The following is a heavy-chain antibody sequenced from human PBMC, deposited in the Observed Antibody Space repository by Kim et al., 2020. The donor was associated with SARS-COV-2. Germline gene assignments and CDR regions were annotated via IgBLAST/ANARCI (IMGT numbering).Heavy chain of an antibody. J-gene: IGHJ4*02. Sequence: ASVKVSCKASGYTFTSYGISWVRQAPGQGLEWMGWISAYNGNTNYAQKLQGRVTMTTDTSTSTAYMELRSLRSDDTAVYYCARDGHLLVVVVASRYYFDYWGQGTLVTVSS. D-gene: IGHD2-15*01. CDR2: ISAYNGNT. V-gene: IGHV1-18*01. CDR1: GYTFTSYG. CDR3: ARDGHLLVVVVASRYYFDY.